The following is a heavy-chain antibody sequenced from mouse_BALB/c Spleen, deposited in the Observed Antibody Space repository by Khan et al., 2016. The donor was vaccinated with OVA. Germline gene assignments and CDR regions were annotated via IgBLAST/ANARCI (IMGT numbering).Heavy chain of an antibody. Sequence: EVQLVESGPGLVKPSQSLSLTCTVTGYSITSEYAWNWIRQFPGKKLEWMGYISSTGSTRYNPSLKSRNTITPVPPTNQLFLQLKAVTAKETATYSCARSLYYSDCFALDLCGPGSSVTVSS. CDR3: ARSLYYSDCFALDL. J-gene: IGHJ4*01. D-gene: IGHD2-13*01. V-gene: IGHV3-2*02. CDR1: GYSITSEYA. CDR2: ISSTGST.